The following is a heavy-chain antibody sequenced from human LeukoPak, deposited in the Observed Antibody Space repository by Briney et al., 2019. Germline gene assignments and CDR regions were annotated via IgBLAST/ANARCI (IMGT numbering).Heavy chain of an antibody. CDR1: GFTFSSYS. Sequence: GGSLRLSCAASGFTFSSYSMNWVRRAPGKGLEWVSSISSSSSYIYYADSVKGRFTISRDNAKNSLYLQMNSLRAEDTAVYYCARGDCSSWYDWFDPWGQGTLVTVSS. CDR2: ISSSSSYI. V-gene: IGHV3-21*01. J-gene: IGHJ5*02. CDR3: ARGDCSSWYDWFDP. D-gene: IGHD6-13*01.